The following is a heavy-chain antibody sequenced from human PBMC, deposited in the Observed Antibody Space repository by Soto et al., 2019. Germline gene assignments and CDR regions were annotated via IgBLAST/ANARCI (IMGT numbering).Heavy chain of an antibody. V-gene: IGHV1-18*01. Sequence: ASVKVSCKASGYTFTSYGISWVRQAPGQGLEWMGWISAYNGNTNYAQKLQGRVTMTTDTSTSTAYMELRSLRSDDTAVYYCARDQAAAGTVSVDYWGQGTLVTVSS. CDR3: ARDQAAAGTVSVDY. D-gene: IGHD6-13*01. CDR2: ISAYNGNT. CDR1: GYTFTSYG. J-gene: IGHJ4*02.